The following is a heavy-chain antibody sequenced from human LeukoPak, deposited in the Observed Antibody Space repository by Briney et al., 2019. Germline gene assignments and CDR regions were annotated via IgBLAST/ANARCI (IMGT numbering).Heavy chain of an antibody. D-gene: IGHD3-22*01. V-gene: IGHV4-39*07. J-gene: IGHJ5*02. CDR3: APSSVYSFWSAP. Sequence: SETLSLTCTVSGGSISSSSYYWGWIRQPPGKGLEWIGSIYYSGSTYYNPSLKSRVTISVDTSKNQFSLKLSSVTAADTAVYYWAPSSVYSFWSAPWAQGTLVTVS. CDR2: IYYSGST. CDR1: GGSISSSSYY.